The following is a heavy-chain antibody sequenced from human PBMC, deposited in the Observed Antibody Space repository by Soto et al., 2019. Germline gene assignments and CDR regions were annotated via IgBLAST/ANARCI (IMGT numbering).Heavy chain of an antibody. Sequence: SVKVSCKASGGSFSSYAISWVRQAPGQGLEWMGGIVPQFRTSKYAQKFQGRATITADKSTNTAYMELRGLRSEDTAVYYCVRIVAQGFGSYYGTDVWGQGITLSVSS. CDR1: GGSFSSYA. J-gene: IGHJ6*02. CDR3: VRIVAQGFGSYYGTDV. D-gene: IGHD2-21*01. V-gene: IGHV1-69*06. CDR2: IVPQFRTS.